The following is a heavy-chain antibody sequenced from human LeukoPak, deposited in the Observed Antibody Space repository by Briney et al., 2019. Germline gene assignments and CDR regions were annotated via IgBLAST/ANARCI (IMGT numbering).Heavy chain of an antibody. CDR2: IWDDGSRK. CDR3: AKEVAKGAGAYDV. CDR1: GFSFSNYV. Sequence: GRSLRLSCAASGFSFSNYVVHWVRQAPGKGLEWVALIWDDGSRKYYAESVQGRFTISRDNSKRTMSLEMNSLRDEDTAVYYCAKEVAKGAGAYDVWGQGTIITVSS. J-gene: IGHJ3*01. V-gene: IGHV3-33*06.